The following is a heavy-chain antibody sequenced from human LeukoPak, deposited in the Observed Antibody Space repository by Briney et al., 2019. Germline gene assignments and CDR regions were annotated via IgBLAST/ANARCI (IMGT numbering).Heavy chain of an antibody. J-gene: IGHJ4*02. CDR1: GFTFSGSA. CDR2: IRSKANSYAT. CDR3: TPGGWELGY. Sequence: GGSLRLSCAASGFTFSGSAMHWVRQASGKGLKWVGRIRSKANSYATAYAASVKGRFTISRDDSKNTAYLQMNSLKTEDTAVYYCTPGGWELGYWGQGTLVTVSS. D-gene: IGHD1-26*01. V-gene: IGHV3-73*01.